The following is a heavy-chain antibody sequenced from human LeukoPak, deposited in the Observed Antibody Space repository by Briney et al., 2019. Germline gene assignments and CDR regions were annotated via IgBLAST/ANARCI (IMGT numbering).Heavy chain of an antibody. D-gene: IGHD6-19*01. J-gene: IGHJ4*02. CDR1: GYTFTGYY. Sequence: GASVKVSCKASGYTFTGYYMHWVRQAPGQGLEGMGIINSSGGTTSYAQKFQGRVTMTRDTSTSTVYMELSSLRSEDTAVYYCARGGWYYFDYWGQGTLVTVSS. V-gene: IGHV1-46*01. CDR2: INSSGGTT. CDR3: ARGGWYYFDY.